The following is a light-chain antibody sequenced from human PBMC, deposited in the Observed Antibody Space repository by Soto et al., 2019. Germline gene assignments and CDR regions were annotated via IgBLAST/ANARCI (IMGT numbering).Light chain of an antibody. CDR2: GAS. CDR3: QQYNNWPQT. Sequence: EIVLTQSPGTLSLSPGERATLSCRASHSVSRTYLAWYQQKPGQAPRLLIYGASTRATDIPARFSGSGSGTEFTLTISSLQSEDFAEYHCQQYNNWPQTFGQGTKVDIK. V-gene: IGKV3-15*01. CDR1: HSVSRTY. J-gene: IGKJ1*01.